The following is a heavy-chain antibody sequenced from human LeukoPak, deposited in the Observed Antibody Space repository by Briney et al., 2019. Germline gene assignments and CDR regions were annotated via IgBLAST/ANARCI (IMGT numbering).Heavy chain of an antibody. CDR3: ARGQTLTF. CDR2: IKQDGSKK. CDR1: GFTFSTYS. V-gene: IGHV3-7*01. J-gene: IGHJ4*02. Sequence: GGSLRLSCAASGFTFSTYSMSWVRQAPGKGLEWVANIKQDGSKKFYVDSVKGRFTISRDNAKNALYLQMNSLRAEDTGVYFCARGQTLTFWGQGTLVTVSS.